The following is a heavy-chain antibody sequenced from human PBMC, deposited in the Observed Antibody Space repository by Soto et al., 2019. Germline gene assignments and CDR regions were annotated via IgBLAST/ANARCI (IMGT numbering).Heavy chain of an antibody. CDR3: AKGRGNYLFYFDY. D-gene: IGHD1-7*01. V-gene: IGHV3-23*01. CDR2: ISGSGGST. Sequence: GGSLRLSCAASGFTFSSYAMSWVRQAPGKGLEWVSAISGSGGSTYYADSVKGRSTISRDNSKNTLYLQMNSLRAEDTAVYYCAKGRGNYLFYFDYWGQGTLVTVSS. J-gene: IGHJ4*02. CDR1: GFTFSSYA.